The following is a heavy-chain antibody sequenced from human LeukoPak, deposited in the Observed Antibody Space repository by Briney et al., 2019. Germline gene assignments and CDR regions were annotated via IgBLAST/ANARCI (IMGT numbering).Heavy chain of an antibody. D-gene: IGHD2-2*01. CDR2: INPNSGGT. CDR3: ARDAGGYCSSTSCYATF. V-gene: IGHV1-2*02. J-gene: IGHJ4*02. Sequence: GASVKVSCKASGYTFTGYYMHWARQAPGQGLEWMGWINPNSGGTNYAQKFQGRVTMTRDTSISTAYMELSRLRSDDTAVYYCARDAGGYCSSTSCYATFWGQGTLVTVSS. CDR1: GYTFTGYY.